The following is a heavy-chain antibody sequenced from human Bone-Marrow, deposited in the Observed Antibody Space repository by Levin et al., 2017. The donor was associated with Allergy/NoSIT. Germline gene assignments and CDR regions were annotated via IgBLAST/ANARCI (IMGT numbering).Heavy chain of an antibody. V-gene: IGHV3-30*04. CDR2: ISYDGNNE. Sequence: GGSLRLSCAASGFKFSSFAIHWVRQAPGKGLEWVALISYDGNNEEYAHSVEGRFTISRDNSKNTVYLQMNRLKPGDTAVYYCARGSAEFDDWGQGVLVTVSS. CDR3: ARGSAEFDD. CDR1: GFKFSSFA. J-gene: IGHJ4*02. D-gene: IGHD1-14*01.